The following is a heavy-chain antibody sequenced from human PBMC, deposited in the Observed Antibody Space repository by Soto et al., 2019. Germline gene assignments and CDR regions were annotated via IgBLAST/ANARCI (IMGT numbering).Heavy chain of an antibody. CDR2: ISWNSGSI. Sequence: EVQLVESGGGLVQPGRSLRLSCAASGFTFDDYAMHWVRQAPGKGLEWVSGISWNSGSIGYADSVKGRFTISRDNAKNSLYLQMNSPRAEDTALYYCAKGAGLITFGGVIAYFDYWGQGTLVTVSS. CDR3: AKGAGLITFGGVIAYFDY. J-gene: IGHJ4*02. D-gene: IGHD3-16*02. V-gene: IGHV3-9*01. CDR1: GFTFDDYA.